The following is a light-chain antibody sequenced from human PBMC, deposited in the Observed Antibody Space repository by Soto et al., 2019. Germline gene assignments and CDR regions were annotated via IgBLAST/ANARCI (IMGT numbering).Light chain of an antibody. CDR2: GNS. Sequence: QSVLTQPPSVSGAPGQRVTISCTGSSSNIGAGYDVHWYQQLPGTAPKLLIYGNSNRPSGVPVRFSGSKSGTSASLAITGLQAEDEVYYYCQSYDSSLSAHVVFGGGTKLTVL. J-gene: IGLJ2*01. CDR3: QSYDSSLSAHVV. V-gene: IGLV1-40*01. CDR1: SSNIGAGYD.